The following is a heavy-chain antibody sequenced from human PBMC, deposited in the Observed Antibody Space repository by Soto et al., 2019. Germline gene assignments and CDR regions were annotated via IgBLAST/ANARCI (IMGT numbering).Heavy chain of an antibody. J-gene: IGHJ4*02. CDR3: ARQIYDSDTGPNFQYYFDS. D-gene: IGHD3-22*01. Sequence: GESLKISCKGSGYSFAGYWITWVRQKPGKGLEWMGRIDPSDSQTYYSPSFRGHVTISVTKSITTVFLQWSSLRASDTAMYYCARQIYDSDTGPNFQYYFDSWGQGTAVTVSS. CDR2: IDPSDSQT. V-gene: IGHV5-10-1*01. CDR1: GYSFAGYW.